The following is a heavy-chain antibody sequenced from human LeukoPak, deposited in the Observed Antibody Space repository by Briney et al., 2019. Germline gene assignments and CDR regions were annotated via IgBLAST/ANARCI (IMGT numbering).Heavy chain of an antibody. CDR3: ARESLIGDPYLDY. V-gene: IGHV3-21*01. D-gene: IGHD7-27*01. Sequence: GGSLRLSCAASGFTFSSYSMNWVRQAPGKGLEWVSSISSSSSYIYYADSVKGRFTISRDNAKNSLYLQMNSLRAEDTAVFYCARESLIGDPYLDYWGQGTLVTVSS. J-gene: IGHJ4*02. CDR2: ISSSSSYI. CDR1: GFTFSSYS.